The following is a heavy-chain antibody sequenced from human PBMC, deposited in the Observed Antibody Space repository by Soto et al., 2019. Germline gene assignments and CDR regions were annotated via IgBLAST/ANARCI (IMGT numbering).Heavy chain of an antibody. CDR2: IYQTGRT. CDR3: AREMTIFGVAPGGGVDV. V-gene: IGHV4-30-2*01. Sequence: QLQLQESGSGLVQPSQTLSLTCTASGGSISTSDYSWTWIRQPPGGGLEWIGSIYQTGRTYVIPSLKSRVTMCLDKSKNQFSLNLTSVAAADTALYYCAREMTIFGVAPGGGVDVWGQGTTVTVSS. CDR1: GGSISTSDYS. D-gene: IGHD3-3*01. J-gene: IGHJ6*02.